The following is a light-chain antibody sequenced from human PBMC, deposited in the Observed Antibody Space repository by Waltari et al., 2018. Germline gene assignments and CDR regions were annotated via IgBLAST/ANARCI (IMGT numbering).Light chain of an antibody. J-gene: IGLJ2*01. CDR3: SSHANTYNFAHVV. Sequence: QSALTQPASVSGSPGPSITISCTGTSSDLGTYNYVSWYQQLPGKAPKMKIYEVTKLPSGVSYRFSGPKAGNTASLTISGLRAEDEADYYCSSHANTYNFAHVVFGGGTKLTVL. V-gene: IGLV2-23*02. CDR1: SSDLGTYNY. CDR2: EVT.